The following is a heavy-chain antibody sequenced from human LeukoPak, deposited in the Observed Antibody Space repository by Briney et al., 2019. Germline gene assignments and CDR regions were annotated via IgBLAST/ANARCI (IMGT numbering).Heavy chain of an antibody. CDR2: ISAYNGNK. CDR3: ARVESGGSWSYYYMDV. D-gene: IGHD2-15*01. V-gene: IGHV1-18*01. J-gene: IGHJ6*03. CDR1: GYTFTNYD. Sequence: ASVKVSCKASGYTFTNYDISWVRQAPGQGLEWMGWISAYNGNKNYAQKLQGRVTMTTDTSTSTAYMELRSLRSDDTAVYYCARVESGGSWSYYYMDVWGKGTTVTVSS.